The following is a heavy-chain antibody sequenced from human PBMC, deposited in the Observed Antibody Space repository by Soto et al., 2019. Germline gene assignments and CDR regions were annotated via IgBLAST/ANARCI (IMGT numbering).Heavy chain of an antibody. V-gene: IGHV3-74*01. CDR1: GFTFSNYW. CDR2: INIGGIT. D-gene: IGHD5-18*01. Sequence: EVQLGESGGGSVQPGGSLRLSCAASGFTFSNYWMHWVRHAPGKGLVWVSHINIGGITRYAGSVKGRLTISRDNAKNTLYLQMNSLRAEDTAVYYCARVGTYTYGLADYWGQGTLVTVSS. J-gene: IGHJ4*02. CDR3: ARVGTYTYGLADY.